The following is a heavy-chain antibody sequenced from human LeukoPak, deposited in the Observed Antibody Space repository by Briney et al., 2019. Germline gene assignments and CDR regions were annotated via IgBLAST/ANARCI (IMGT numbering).Heavy chain of an antibody. D-gene: IGHD6-13*01. V-gene: IGHV3-48*01. CDR3: ASDLSTWFD. CDR2: ITSSSSTI. J-gene: IGHJ4*02. CDR1: GFTFSSYN. Sequence: GGSLRLSCAASGFTFSSYNMNWVRQAPGKGLEWVSYITSSSSTIYYADSVKGRFTISRDNAKNSLYLQMNSLRGGDTAVYYCASDLSTWFDWGQGTQATVAS.